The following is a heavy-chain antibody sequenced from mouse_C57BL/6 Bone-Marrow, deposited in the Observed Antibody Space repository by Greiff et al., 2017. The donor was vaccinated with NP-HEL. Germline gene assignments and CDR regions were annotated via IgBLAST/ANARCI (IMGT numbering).Heavy chain of an antibody. Sequence: EVNVVESGGGLVQSGRSLRLSCATSGFTFSDFYMEWVRQAPGKGLEWIAASRNKANDYTTEYSASVKGRFIVSRDTSQSILYLQMNALRAEDTAIYYCARDASLSFMDYWGQGTSVTVSS. J-gene: IGHJ4*01. CDR3: ARDASLSFMDY. CDR1: GFTFSDFY. CDR2: SRNKANDYTT. V-gene: IGHV7-1*01. D-gene: IGHD1-1*01.